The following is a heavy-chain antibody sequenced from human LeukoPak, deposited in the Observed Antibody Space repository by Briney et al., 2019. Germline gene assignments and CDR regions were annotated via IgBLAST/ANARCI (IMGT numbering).Heavy chain of an antibody. CDR3: AREMVGDTAMVPPGY. CDR1: GFTLSTYA. CDR2: LSGSGAST. D-gene: IGHD5-18*01. J-gene: IGHJ4*02. V-gene: IGHV3-23*01. Sequence: PGGALRLSRGAPGFTLSTYAISWVRQAPGKGREGGSTLSGSGASTYYADSVKGRFTISRDNSKNTLYLQMNSLRAEDTAVYYCAREMVGDTAMVPPGYWGQGTLVTVSS.